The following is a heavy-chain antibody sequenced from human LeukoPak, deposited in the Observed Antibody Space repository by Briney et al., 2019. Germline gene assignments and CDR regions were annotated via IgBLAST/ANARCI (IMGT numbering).Heavy chain of an antibody. Sequence: GGSLRLSCAASGFTFSSYYMSWVRQAPGKGLEWVANIKQDGSERNYVDSVKGRFTISRDNAKNPLYLQMNSLRADDTAVYYCARQTGRVAVLDWGQGTLVTVSS. CDR1: GFTFSSYY. D-gene: IGHD6-19*01. CDR3: ARQTGRVAVLD. CDR2: IKQDGSER. J-gene: IGHJ4*02. V-gene: IGHV3-7*01.